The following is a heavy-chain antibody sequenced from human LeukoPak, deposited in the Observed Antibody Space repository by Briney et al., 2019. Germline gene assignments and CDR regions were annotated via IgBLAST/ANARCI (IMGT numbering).Heavy chain of an antibody. CDR2: IYFSGST. CDR3: AREGPSSSGSYLNCFDP. D-gene: IGHD1-26*01. CDR1: GGSISNYY. J-gene: IGHJ5*02. Sequence: SETLSLTCTVSGGSISNYYWSWFRQPPGKGLEWIGYIYFSGSTKYNPSLKSRVTISVDTSKNQFSLKLSSVTAADTAVYYCAREGPSSSGSYLNCFDPWGQGTLVTVSS. V-gene: IGHV4-59*01.